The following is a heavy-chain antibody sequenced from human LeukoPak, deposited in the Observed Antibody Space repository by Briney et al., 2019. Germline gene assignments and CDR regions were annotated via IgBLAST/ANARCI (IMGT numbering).Heavy chain of an antibody. V-gene: IGHV4-34*01. CDR2: IHHTGST. J-gene: IGHJ4*02. CDR1: GGSISSYY. CDR3: ARGPDDSYGLITY. D-gene: IGHD5-18*01. Sequence: SETLSLTCTVSGGSISSYYWNWIRQPPGKGLELIGQIHHTGSTNYNPSLKSRVTISLDTSKNQFSLKLSSVTAADTAVYYCARGPDDSYGLITYWXQGTLVTVS.